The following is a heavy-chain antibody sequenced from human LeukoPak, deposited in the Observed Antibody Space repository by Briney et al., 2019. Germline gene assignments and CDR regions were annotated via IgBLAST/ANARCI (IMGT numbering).Heavy chain of an antibody. Sequence: ASVKVSCKASGYTFTTYVIAWVRQAPGQGLEWMGWISAYNGNTNYAQKFQGRVSMTTDTSTTTACMELRSLRSDDTAVYYCTREGYSSRELHFWGQGTLVTVSS. J-gene: IGHJ4*02. CDR1: GYTFTTYV. V-gene: IGHV1-18*01. CDR3: TREGYSSRELHF. D-gene: IGHD6-13*01. CDR2: ISAYNGNT.